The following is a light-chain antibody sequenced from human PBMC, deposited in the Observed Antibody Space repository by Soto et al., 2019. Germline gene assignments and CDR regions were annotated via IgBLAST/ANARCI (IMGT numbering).Light chain of an antibody. V-gene: IGLV4-69*01. Sequence: QSVLTQSPSASASLGASVKLTCTLTSGHSSNAIAWHQQQPEKGPRYLMKLNSDGSHSKGDGIPDRFSGSSSGAERYLTISSLQSEDEADYYCQSWATGTVVFGGGTKLTVL. CDR1: SGHSSNA. CDR3: QSWATGTVV. CDR2: LNSDGSH. J-gene: IGLJ2*01.